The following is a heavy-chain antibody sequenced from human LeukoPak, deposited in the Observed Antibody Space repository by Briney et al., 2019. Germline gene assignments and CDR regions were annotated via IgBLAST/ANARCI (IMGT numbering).Heavy chain of an antibody. CDR3: ARLSLGYRKRDY. J-gene: IGHJ4*02. Sequence: SETLSLTCVVYGGAFSDYYWSWIRQPPGKGLEWIGEINHSGSTNYNPSLKSRVTISVDTSKNQFSLKLSSVTAADTAVYYCARLSLGYRKRDYWGQGTLVTVSS. CDR1: GGAFSDYY. CDR2: INHSGST. V-gene: IGHV4-34*01. D-gene: IGHD3-16*01.